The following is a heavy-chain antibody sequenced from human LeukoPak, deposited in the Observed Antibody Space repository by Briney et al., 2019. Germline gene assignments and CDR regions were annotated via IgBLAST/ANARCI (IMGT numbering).Heavy chain of an antibody. Sequence: GGSLRLSCAASGFTFSSYSMNWVRQAPGKGLEWVSSISSSSSYIYYADSVKGRFTISRDNAKNSLYLQMNSLRAEDTAVYYCARTPMGIAVAGTYFQHWGQGTLVTVSS. V-gene: IGHV3-21*01. J-gene: IGHJ1*01. CDR1: GFTFSSYS. D-gene: IGHD6-19*01. CDR3: ARTPMGIAVAGTYFQH. CDR2: ISSSSSYI.